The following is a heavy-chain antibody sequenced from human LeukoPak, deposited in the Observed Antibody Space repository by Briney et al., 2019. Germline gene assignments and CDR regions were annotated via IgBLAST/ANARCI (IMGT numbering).Heavy chain of an antibody. CDR1: GYTFTSYD. D-gene: IGHD3-22*01. Sequence: ASVKVSCKASGYTFTSYDINWVRQATGQGLEWMGWMNPNSGNTGYAQKFQGRVTMTRNTSISTAYMELSSLRSEDTAVYYYARAKRRITMIVVVITGYYFDYWGQGTLVTVSS. CDR3: ARAKRRITMIVVVITGYYFDY. J-gene: IGHJ4*02. CDR2: MNPNSGNT. V-gene: IGHV1-8*01.